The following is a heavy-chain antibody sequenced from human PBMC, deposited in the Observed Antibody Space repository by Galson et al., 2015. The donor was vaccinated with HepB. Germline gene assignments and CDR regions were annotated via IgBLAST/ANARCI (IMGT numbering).Heavy chain of an antibody. CDR2: ISSSSTTI. V-gene: IGHV3-48*01. D-gene: IGHD6-19*01. CDR3: ATRSGASGWYSYFQH. J-gene: IGHJ1*01. Sequence: LRLSCAASGITFTFYAMTWVRQAPGKGLEWVSFISSSSTTIYYADSVKGRFTISRDISKNTVYLQMNSLRVEDTAVYYCATRSGASGWYSYFQHWGQGTLVTVSS. CDR1: GITFTFYA.